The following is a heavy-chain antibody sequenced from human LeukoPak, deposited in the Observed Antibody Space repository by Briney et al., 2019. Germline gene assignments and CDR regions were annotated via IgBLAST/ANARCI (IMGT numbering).Heavy chain of an antibody. CDR2: INPNSGGT. Sequence: GAXVKVSCXAXXXTFTXXYXHWVRQAPGQGLEWMGWINPNSGGTNYAQKFQGRVTMTRDTSISTAYMELSRLRSDDTAVYYCARAGGQNWFDPWGQGTLVTVSS. D-gene: IGHD6-25*01. CDR3: ARAGGQNWFDP. V-gene: IGHV1-2*02. CDR1: XXTFTXXY. J-gene: IGHJ5*02.